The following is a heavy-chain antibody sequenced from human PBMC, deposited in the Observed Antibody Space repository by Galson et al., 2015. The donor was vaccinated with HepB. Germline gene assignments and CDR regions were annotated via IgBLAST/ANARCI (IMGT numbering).Heavy chain of an antibody. CDR1: GFTFSSYG. CDR2: ISYDGSNK. CDR3: AKGAYYYDA. J-gene: IGHJ5*02. Sequence: SLRLSCAASGFTFSSYGMHWVRQAPGKGLEWVAVISYDGSNKYYADSVKGRFTISRDNSKNTLYLQMNSLRAEDTAVYYCAKGAYYYDAWGQGTLVTVSS. V-gene: IGHV3-30*18. D-gene: IGHD3-22*01.